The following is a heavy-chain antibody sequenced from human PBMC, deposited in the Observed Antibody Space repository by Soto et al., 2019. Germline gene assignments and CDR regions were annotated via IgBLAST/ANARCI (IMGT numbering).Heavy chain of an antibody. D-gene: IGHD2-21*01. J-gene: IGHJ4*02. CDR3: AGAFMWIDY. V-gene: IGHV3-48*01. Sequence: GGSLRLSCAVSGFTFRSYSMHWVRQSPGKGLEWISYISSGGDTKYYADSVTGRFTISRDNAKNSLFLQMSSLRAEDTAVYYCAGAFMWIDYWGQGTLVTVSS. CDR2: ISSGGDTK. CDR1: GFTFRSYS.